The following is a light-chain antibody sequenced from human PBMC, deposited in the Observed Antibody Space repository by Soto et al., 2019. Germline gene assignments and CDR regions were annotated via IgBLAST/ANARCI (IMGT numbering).Light chain of an antibody. CDR1: SSDVGGYNY. CDR2: EVS. J-gene: IGLJ2*01. V-gene: IGLV2-8*01. CDR3: TSYAAGKNVV. Sequence: QSALTQPPSASGSPGQSVTISCTGTSSDVGGYNYVSWYQQHPGKAPKLMIYEVSKRPSGVPDRFSGSKSGNTASLTVSGLQAEDEADYYCTSYAAGKNVVFGGGTKLTVL.